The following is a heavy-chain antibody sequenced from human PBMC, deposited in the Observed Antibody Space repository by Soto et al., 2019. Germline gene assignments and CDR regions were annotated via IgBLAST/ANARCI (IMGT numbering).Heavy chain of an antibody. CDR3: TTDFSWVGMEV. Sequence: EVQLVESGGGLVKPGGSLRLSRAACGFSFSNAWMSWFRQAPGKGLEWVGRIKSKTDGGTTDYAAPVKGRFTISRDDSKNTLYLQMNSLKTEDTAVYYCTTDFSWVGMEVWGQGTTVTVSS. D-gene: IGHD1-26*01. CDR1: GFSFSNAW. J-gene: IGHJ6*02. CDR2: IKSKTDGGTT. V-gene: IGHV3-15*01.